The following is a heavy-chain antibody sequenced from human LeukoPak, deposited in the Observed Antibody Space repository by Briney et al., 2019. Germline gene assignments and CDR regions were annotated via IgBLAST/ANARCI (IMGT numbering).Heavy chain of an antibody. CDR2: ISSSSSLI. D-gene: IGHD5-18*01. J-gene: IGHJ5*02. CDR1: VFTFSNYG. CDR3: ARVGLGYTYDNGFDP. Sequence: GGSLRLSCAASVFTFSNYGMHWVRQAPGKGLEWISYISSSSSLIYYADSVKGRFTISRDNAKNSLYLQMNSLRDEDTAVYYYARVGLGYTYDNGFDPWGQGTLVTVSS. V-gene: IGHV3-48*02.